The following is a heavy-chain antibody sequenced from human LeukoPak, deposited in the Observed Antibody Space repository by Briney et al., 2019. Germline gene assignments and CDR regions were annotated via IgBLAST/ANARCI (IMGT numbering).Heavy chain of an antibody. CDR1: GFTFTSYD. CDR3: VRDGEGAAMGVNYWFDP. D-gene: IGHD2-2*01. Sequence: ASVKVSCKASGFTFTSYDINWVRQASGQGLEWMGWMNPNNGNTGYAQKFQGRVTMTRDTSINTAYMELRGLRSEDTAVYYCVRDGEGAAMGVNYWFDPWGQGTLVTVSS. V-gene: IGHV1-8*01. CDR2: MNPNNGNT. J-gene: IGHJ5*02.